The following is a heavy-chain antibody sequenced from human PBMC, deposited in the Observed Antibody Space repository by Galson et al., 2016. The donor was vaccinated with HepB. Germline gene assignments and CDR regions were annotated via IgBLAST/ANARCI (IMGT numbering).Heavy chain of an antibody. CDR3: ARCKIQLWKGNWFDP. D-gene: IGHD5-18*01. J-gene: IGHJ5*02. CDR1: GGSISSGDYY. V-gene: IGHV4-30-4*01. Sequence: TLSLTCTVSGGSISSGDYYWSWIRQPPGKGLEWIGYIYYSGSTYYNPSLKSRVTISVHTSKNQFSLKLSSVTAADTAVYYCARCKIQLWKGNWFDPWGQGTLVTVSS. CDR2: IYYSGST.